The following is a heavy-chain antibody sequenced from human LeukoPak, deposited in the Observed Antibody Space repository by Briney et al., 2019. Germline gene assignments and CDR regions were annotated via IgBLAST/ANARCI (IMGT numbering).Heavy chain of an antibody. Sequence: KAPETLSDSRVHPRGSICGNNWIWIRPRPRKRLEWMGYIHYSGSTNYNPSLKSRVTIFLDTSKNQISLRLSSETAADTAVYYCAREGDGDQAALDYWGRGTLVTVSS. CDR1: RGSICGNN. J-gene: IGHJ4*02. V-gene: IGHV4-59*01. CDR3: AREGDGDQAALDY. D-gene: IGHD4-17*01. CDR2: IHYSGST.